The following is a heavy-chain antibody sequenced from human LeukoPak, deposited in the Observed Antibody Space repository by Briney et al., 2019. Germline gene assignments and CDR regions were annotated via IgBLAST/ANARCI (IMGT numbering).Heavy chain of an antibody. CDR2: INHSGST. D-gene: IGHD6-13*01. Sequence: SETLSLTCAVYGGSFSGYYWSWIRQPPGKGLEWIGEINHSGSTNYNPSLKSRVTISVDTSKNQFSLKQSSVTAADTAVYYCARGPGSSWYRINYFDYWGQGTLVTVSS. CDR3: ARGPGSSWYRINYFDY. V-gene: IGHV4-34*01. J-gene: IGHJ4*02. CDR1: GGSFSGYY.